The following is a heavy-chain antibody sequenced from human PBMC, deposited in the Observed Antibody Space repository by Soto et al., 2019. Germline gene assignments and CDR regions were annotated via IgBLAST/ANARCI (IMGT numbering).Heavy chain of an antibody. CDR1: GFTFSRYA. V-gene: IGHV3-23*01. CDR2: ISGSGGST. J-gene: IGHJ4*02. CDR3: ARVRITIFGVAKYYFDY. D-gene: IGHD3-3*01. Sequence: GGSLRLSCAASGFTFSRYAMSWVRQAPGKGLEWVSAISGSGGSTYYADSVKGRFTISRDNSKNTLYLQMNSLRAEDTAVYYCARVRITIFGVAKYYFDYWGQGTLVTVS.